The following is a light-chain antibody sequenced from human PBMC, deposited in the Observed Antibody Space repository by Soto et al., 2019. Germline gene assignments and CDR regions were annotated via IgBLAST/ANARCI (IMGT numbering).Light chain of an antibody. J-gene: IGKJ1*01. CDR2: GAS. CDR1: QSVISSY. V-gene: IGKV3-20*01. CDR3: QQYGSSPR. Sequence: EIVLTQSPGTLSLSPGERATLSCRASQSVISSYLAWYQQKPGQAPRLRIYGASSRATGIPDRFSGSGSGTDFTLTISRLEPEDFAVYYCQQYGSSPRFGQGTKVEIK.